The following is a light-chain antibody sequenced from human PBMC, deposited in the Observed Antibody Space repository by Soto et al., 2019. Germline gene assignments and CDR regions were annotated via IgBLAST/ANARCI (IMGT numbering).Light chain of an antibody. CDR3: QQYDNWLRT. Sequence: EIVMTQSPVTLSVSPGERATLSCRASQSVGINLDWYQQKPGQSPRLLIYGASTRATGIPARFSGSGSGTEFTLTISSLQSEDSAVYDCQQYDNWLRTFGQGTKVDIK. V-gene: IGKV3-15*01. CDR1: QSVGIN. J-gene: IGKJ1*01. CDR2: GAS.